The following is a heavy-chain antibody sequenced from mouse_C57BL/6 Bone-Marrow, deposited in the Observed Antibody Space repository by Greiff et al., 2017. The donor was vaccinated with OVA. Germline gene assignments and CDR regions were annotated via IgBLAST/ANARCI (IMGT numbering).Heavy chain of an antibody. J-gene: IGHJ3*01. CDR3: ARDWDLWFAY. D-gene: IGHD4-1*01. CDR2: INPGSGGT. CDR1: GYAFTNYL. Sequence: QVQLQQSGAELVRPGTSVKVSCKASGYAFTNYLIEWVKQRPGQGLEWIGVINPGSGGTNYNEKFKGKATLTADKSSSTAYMQLSSLTSEDSAVYFCARDWDLWFAYWGQGTLVTVSA. V-gene: IGHV1-54*01.